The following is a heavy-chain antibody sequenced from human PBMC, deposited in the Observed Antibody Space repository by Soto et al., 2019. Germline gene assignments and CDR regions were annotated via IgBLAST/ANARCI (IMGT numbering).Heavy chain of an antibody. Sequence: ASVKVSCKVSGYTLTELSMHWVRQAPGKGLEWMGGFDPEDGETIYAQKFQGRVTMTEDTSTDTAYMELSSLRSEDTAVYYCATDPSQGDTAMAIGYNWFDPWGQGTLVTVSS. CDR1: GYTLTELS. D-gene: IGHD5-18*01. CDR2: FDPEDGET. J-gene: IGHJ5*02. CDR3: ATDPSQGDTAMAIGYNWFDP. V-gene: IGHV1-24*01.